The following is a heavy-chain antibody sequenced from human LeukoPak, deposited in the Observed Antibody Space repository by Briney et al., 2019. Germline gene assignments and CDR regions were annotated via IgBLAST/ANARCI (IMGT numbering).Heavy chain of an antibody. Sequence: PGGSLRLSCAASRFTFSSYWMHWVRQAPGKGLVWVSHINSDGSSTSYADSVKGRFTISRDNAKNTLYLQMSSLRAEDTAVYYCARDPNYYYMDVWGKGTTVTVSS. CDR2: INSDGSST. V-gene: IGHV3-74*01. J-gene: IGHJ6*03. CDR3: ARDPNYYYMDV. CDR1: RFTFSSYW.